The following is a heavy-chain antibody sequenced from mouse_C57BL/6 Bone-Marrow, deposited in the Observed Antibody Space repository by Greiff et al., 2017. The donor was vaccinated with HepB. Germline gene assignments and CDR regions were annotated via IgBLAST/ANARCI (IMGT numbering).Heavy chain of an antibody. CDR1: GYTFTDYA. J-gene: IGHJ2*01. Sequence: QVQLQQSGPELVRPGVSVKISCKGSGYTFTDYAMHWVKQSHAKSLEWIGVISTYYGDASYNQKFKDKATMTVDTSSNTAYLQLSSLTSEDTAVYYCTTWLLDYWGQGTTLTVSS. D-gene: IGHD2-2*01. CDR3: TTWLLDY. CDR2: ISTYYGDA. V-gene: IGHV1-67*01.